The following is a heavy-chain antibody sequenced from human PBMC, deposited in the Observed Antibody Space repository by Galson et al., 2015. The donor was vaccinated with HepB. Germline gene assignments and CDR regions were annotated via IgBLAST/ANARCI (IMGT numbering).Heavy chain of an antibody. D-gene: IGHD3-10*01. V-gene: IGHV6-1*01. CDR1: GDSASSNSAA. Sequence: CAISGDSASSNSAAWNWIRQSPSRGLEWLGRTYYRSKWYNDYAVSVKSRITINPDTSKNQFSLQLNSVTPEDTAVYYCASQYYYGSGSYYTTMLAFDIWGQGTMVTVSS. J-gene: IGHJ3*02. CDR3: ASQYYYGSGSYYTTMLAFDI. CDR2: TYYRSKWYN.